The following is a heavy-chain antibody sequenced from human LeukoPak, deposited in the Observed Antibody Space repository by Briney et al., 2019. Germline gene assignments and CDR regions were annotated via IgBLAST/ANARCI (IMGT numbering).Heavy chain of an antibody. D-gene: IGHD2-2*01. V-gene: IGHV4-34*01. CDR1: GGSFSGYY. J-gene: IGHJ6*04. Sequence: SETLSLTCAVYGGSFSGYYWSWIRQPPGKGVDGIGEINHSGSTNYNPSLKSRVTISVDTPKNQFSLKLSSVTAADTAVYYCARTRSRKVDVWGKGTTVTVSS. CDR2: INHSGST. CDR3: ARTRSRKVDV.